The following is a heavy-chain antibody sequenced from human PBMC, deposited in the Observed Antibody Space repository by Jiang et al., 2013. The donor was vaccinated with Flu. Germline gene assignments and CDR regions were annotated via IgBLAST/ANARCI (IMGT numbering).Heavy chain of an antibody. D-gene: IGHD5-18*01. V-gene: IGHV1-18*01. Sequence: SGAEVKKPGASVKVSCKASGYTFTSYGISWVRQAPGQGLEWMGWISAYNGNTNYAQKLQGRVTMTTDTSTSTAYMELRSLRSDDTAVYYCARDKRVDTAMVTGSEATNYWGQGTLVTVSS. CDR3: ARDKRVDTAMVTGSEATNY. CDR2: ISAYNGNT. CDR1: GYTFTSYG. J-gene: IGHJ4*02.